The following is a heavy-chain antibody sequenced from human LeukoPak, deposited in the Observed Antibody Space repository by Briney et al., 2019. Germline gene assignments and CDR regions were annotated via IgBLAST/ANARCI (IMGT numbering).Heavy chain of an antibody. CDR3: ARVPSSTRYYGMDV. D-gene: IGHD2-2*01. CDR2: MNPNSGNT. CDR1: GYTFTSYD. J-gene: IGHJ6*02. Sequence: ASVQVSCKAPGYTFTSYDINWVRQATGQGLEWMGWMNPNSGNTGYAQKFQGRVTMTRNTSISTAYMELSSLRSEDTAVYYCARVPSSTRYYGMDVWGQGTTVTVSS. V-gene: IGHV1-8*01.